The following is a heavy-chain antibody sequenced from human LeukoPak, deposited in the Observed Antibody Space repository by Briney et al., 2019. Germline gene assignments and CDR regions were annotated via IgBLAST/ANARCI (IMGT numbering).Heavy chain of an antibody. Sequence: PGRSLRLSCTASGLTLGEYAMSWVRQAPGKGLEWVGVIRSKAYGGTTEYAASVKGRFTISRDDSKSIAYLQMNSLKSEDTAVYHCLYYYDSSGYYLPDHWGQGTLVTVSS. CDR1: GLTLGEYA. V-gene: IGHV3-49*04. CDR2: IRSKAYGGTT. D-gene: IGHD3-22*01. J-gene: IGHJ4*02. CDR3: LYYYDSSGYYLPDH.